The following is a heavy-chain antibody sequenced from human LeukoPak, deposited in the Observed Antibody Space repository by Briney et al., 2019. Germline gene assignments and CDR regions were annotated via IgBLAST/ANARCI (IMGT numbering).Heavy chain of an antibody. CDR1: GGTFSSYA. V-gene: IGHV1-69*13. D-gene: IGHD4-17*01. J-gene: IGHJ4*02. Sequence: SVKVSCKASGGTFSSYAISWVRQAPGQGLEWMGGIIPIFGTANYAQKFQGRVTITADESTSTAYMELRSLRSDDTAVYYCGRDTASTVTAIDYWGQGTLVTVSS. CDR3: GRDTASTVTAIDY. CDR2: IIPIFGTA.